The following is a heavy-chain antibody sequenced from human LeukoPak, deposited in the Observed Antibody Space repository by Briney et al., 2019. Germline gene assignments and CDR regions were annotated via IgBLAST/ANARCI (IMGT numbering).Heavy chain of an antibody. CDR1: GDSISNNNYY. CDR3: ARALRVDWGAFDI. V-gene: IGHV4-39*07. CDR2: MSNSGST. D-gene: IGHD7-27*01. Sequence: KPSETLSLTCTVSGDSISNNNYYWGWIRQPPGKGLEWIGSMSNSGSTYYNPSLKSRVTISVDTSKNQFSLKVTSVTAADTAVYYCARALRVDWGAFDIWGQGTMVTVSS. J-gene: IGHJ3*02.